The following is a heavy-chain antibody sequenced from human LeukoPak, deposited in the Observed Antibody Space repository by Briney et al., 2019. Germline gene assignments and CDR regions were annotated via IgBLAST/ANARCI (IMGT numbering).Heavy chain of an antibody. J-gene: IGHJ6*02. CDR3: ARYGDGSMDV. Sequence: SETLSLTCTVSGGSISSYYWSWIRQPPGKRLEWIGYIYYSGSTNYNPSLKSRVTISVDTSKNQFSLKLSSVTAADTAVYYCARYGDGSMDVWGQGTTVTVSS. CDR2: IYYSGST. V-gene: IGHV4-59*01. CDR1: GGSISSYY. D-gene: IGHD4-17*01.